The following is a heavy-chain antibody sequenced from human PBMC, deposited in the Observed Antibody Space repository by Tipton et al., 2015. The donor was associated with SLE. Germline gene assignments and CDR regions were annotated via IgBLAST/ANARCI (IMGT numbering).Heavy chain of an antibody. D-gene: IGHD3-22*01. CDR3: AKDTDYYDSSGYMDV. V-gene: IGHV3-43D*04. Sequence: GSLRLSCAASGFTFDDYAMHWVRQAPGKGLEWVSLISWDGGSTYYADSVKGRFTISRDNSKNSLYLQMNSLRAEDTALYYCAKDTDYYDSSGYMDVWGKGTTVTVSS. J-gene: IGHJ6*03. CDR1: GFTFDDYA. CDR2: ISWDGGST.